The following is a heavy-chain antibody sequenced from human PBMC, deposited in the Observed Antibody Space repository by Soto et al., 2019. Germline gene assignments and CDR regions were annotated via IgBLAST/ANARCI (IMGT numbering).Heavy chain of an antibody. J-gene: IGHJ4*02. Sequence: ASVKVSCKASGYTFTSYAMHWVRQAPGQRLEWMGWINAGNGNTKYSQKFQGRVTITRDTSASTAYMELSSLRSEDTAVYYCARVGDYIWGSYRYTPADYWGQGTLVTVSS. V-gene: IGHV1-3*01. D-gene: IGHD3-16*02. CDR3: ARVGDYIWGSYRYTPADY. CDR1: GYTFTSYA. CDR2: INAGNGNT.